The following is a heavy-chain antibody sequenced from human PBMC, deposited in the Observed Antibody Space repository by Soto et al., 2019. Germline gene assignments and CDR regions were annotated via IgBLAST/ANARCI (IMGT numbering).Heavy chain of an antibody. Sequence: SETLSLTCGVSGSSISNDNWWVWIRQPPGKGLEWIGYIHHTGFTYSNPSLKSRLTMSVGTSKNQSSLKLSSVTAADTAVYYCAREVAATNYGDYYYYGMDVWGQGTTVTVSS. CDR2: IHHTGFT. D-gene: IGHD2-15*01. J-gene: IGHJ6*02. CDR1: GSSISNDNW. V-gene: IGHV4-28*03. CDR3: AREVAATNYGDYYYYGMDV.